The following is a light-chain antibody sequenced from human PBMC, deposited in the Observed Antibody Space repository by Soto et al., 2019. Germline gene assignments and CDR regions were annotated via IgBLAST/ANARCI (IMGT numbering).Light chain of an antibody. Sequence: EIVMTQSPATLSVSPGERATLSCRASQSVSSNLAWYQQKPGQAPRLLIYGASTRATGIPATFSGSGSGTEVILTISSLQSEDFAVYYCQQYNNWPRTFGQGTKVDIK. CDR3: QQYNNWPRT. V-gene: IGKV3-15*01. CDR1: QSVSSN. CDR2: GAS. J-gene: IGKJ1*01.